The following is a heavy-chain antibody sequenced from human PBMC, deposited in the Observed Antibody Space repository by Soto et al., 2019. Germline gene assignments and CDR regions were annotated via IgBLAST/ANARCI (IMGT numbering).Heavy chain of an antibody. D-gene: IGHD3-16*01. V-gene: IGHV3-30-3*01. Sequence: PGGSLRLSCAASGFTFSSYAMHWVRQAPGKGLEWVAVTSYDGSKKYYADSVKGRFTISRDSSKNTLYLQMNSLRAEDTAMYFCARCLWEGEPIYYYALDVWGQGTTVTVSS. CDR1: GFTFSSYA. CDR3: ARCLWEGEPIYYYALDV. CDR2: TSYDGSKK. J-gene: IGHJ6*02.